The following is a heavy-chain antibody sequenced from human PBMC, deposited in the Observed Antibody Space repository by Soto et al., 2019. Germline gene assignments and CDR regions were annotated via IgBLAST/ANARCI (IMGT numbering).Heavy chain of an antibody. D-gene: IGHD2-2*01. J-gene: IGHJ6*02. Sequence: QVQLVQSGAEVKKPGSSVKVSCKASGGTFSSYAISWVRQAPGQGLEWMGGIIPIFGTANYAQKFQGRATITADECTSKVYMELSSLSSGDPAVYYCATHPMATITCCAGMDLWGQGTTVTVCS. V-gene: IGHV1-69*12. CDR1: GGTFSSYA. CDR2: IIPIFGTA. CDR3: ATHPMATITCCAGMDL.